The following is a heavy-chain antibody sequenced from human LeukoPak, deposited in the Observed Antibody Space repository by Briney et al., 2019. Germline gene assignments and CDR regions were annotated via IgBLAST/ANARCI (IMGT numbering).Heavy chain of an antibody. D-gene: IGHD2-2*01. V-gene: IGHV3-23*01. CDR1: GITLSNYG. J-gene: IGHJ6*02. CDR3: TRDNAGYCSSTSCYERGNYYYGMDV. CDR2: ISDSGGRT. Sequence: GGSLRLSCAVSGITLSNYGMSWVRQAPGKGLEWVAGISDSGGRTNYADSVKGRFTISRDNPKNTLYLQMNSLKTEDTAVYYCTRDNAGYCSSTSCYERGNYYYGMDVWGQGTTVTVSS.